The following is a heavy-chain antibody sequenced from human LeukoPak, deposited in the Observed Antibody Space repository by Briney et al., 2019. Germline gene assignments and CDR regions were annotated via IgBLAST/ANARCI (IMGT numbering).Heavy chain of an antibody. J-gene: IGHJ3*02. V-gene: IGHV4-4*07. CDR3: ARDEYDFYAFDI. D-gene: IGHD3-3*01. CDR2: IYTSGST. Sequence: SETLSLACTVSGGSISSYYWSWIRQPAGKGLEWIGRIYTSGSTNYNPSLKSRVTMSVDTSKNQFSLKLSSETAADTAVYYCARDEYDFYAFDIWGQGTMATVSS. CDR1: GGSISSYY.